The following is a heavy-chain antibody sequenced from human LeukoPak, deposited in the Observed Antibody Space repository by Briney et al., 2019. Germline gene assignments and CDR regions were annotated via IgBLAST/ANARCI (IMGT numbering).Heavy chain of an antibody. D-gene: IGHD4-11*01. CDR3: AREYINYVQDY. Sequence: GGSLRLSCAASGFTFRTHGMHWVRQAPGMGLEWVAVIWSDGSYKYYADSVKGRFTISRDFSKNTLYLQMNSLRAEDTAVYYCAREYINYVQDYWGQGTLVTVSS. CDR1: GFTFRTHG. V-gene: IGHV3-33*01. CDR2: IWSDGSYK. J-gene: IGHJ4*02.